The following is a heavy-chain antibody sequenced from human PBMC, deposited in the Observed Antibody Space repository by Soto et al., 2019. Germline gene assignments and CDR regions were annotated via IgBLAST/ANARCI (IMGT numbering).Heavy chain of an antibody. CDR1: GDSFSSYT. Sequence: QVQLVQSGAEARKPGSSVKISCTGSGDSFSSYTLTWVRQAPGQGLEWMGGIIPIFHSTIYSQRFKGRVTFTADDSTNTAYLQLTNLRFDDTAIYYCARPSGLLGQYSALPEFWGQGTLVAVSS. CDR3: ARPSGLLGQYSALPEF. CDR2: IIPIFHST. J-gene: IGHJ4*02. V-gene: IGHV1-69*19. D-gene: IGHD5-12*01.